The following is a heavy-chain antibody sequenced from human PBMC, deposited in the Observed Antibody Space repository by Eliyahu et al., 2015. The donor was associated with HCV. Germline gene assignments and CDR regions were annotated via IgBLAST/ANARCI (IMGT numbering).Heavy chain of an antibody. CDR2: ISSSGGGT. V-gene: IGHV3-23*01. D-gene: IGHD6-6*01. CDR1: GFXFRTYA. J-gene: IGHJ4*02. CDR3: AKLIDESSSGNYFDY. Sequence: EVQLLESGGDLVQPGGSLRLSCAASGFXFRTYAMGWVRQAPGKGLEWLSAISSSGGGTFHADSVKGRFTISRDNSKDTLYLQMDSLRVDDTAVYFCAKLIDESSSGNYFDYWGQGTQVTVSS.